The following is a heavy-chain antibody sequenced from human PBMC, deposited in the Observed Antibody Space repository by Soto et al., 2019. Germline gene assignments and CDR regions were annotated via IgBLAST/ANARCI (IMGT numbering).Heavy chain of an antibody. CDR1: GSTFRTYG. CDR2: ISNNGINK. J-gene: IGHJ6*02. CDR3: AKVIRADSTSSNFYYYSGLDV. V-gene: IGHV3-30*18. D-gene: IGHD6-6*01. Sequence: VGSLRLSCAASGSTFRTYGVHWVRQAPGKGLEWLAVISNNGINKYYADSVKGRFTISRDNSRDTLFLQMNSLRGEDTAIYYCAKVIRADSTSSNFYYYSGLDVWGQGTTVTVSS.